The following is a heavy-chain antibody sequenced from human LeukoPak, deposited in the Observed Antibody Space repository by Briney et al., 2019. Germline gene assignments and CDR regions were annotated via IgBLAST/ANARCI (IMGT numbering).Heavy chain of an antibody. V-gene: IGHV4-59*01. Sequence: SETLSLTCIVSGGSISDYNWSWIRQPPGKGLEWIGYMFKSGTTDYNPSLKSRVTISADTSKNQFSLKLNSVTAADTAVYYCTTYSRALDCWGQGILVTVSS. CDR3: TTYSRALDC. J-gene: IGHJ4*02. CDR1: GGSISDYN. D-gene: IGHD5-18*01. CDR2: MFKSGTT.